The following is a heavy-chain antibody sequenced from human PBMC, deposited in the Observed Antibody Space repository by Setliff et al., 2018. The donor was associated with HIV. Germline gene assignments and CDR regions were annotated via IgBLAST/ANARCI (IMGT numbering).Heavy chain of an antibody. CDR1: GFTFSIYT. J-gene: IGHJ4*02. Sequence: PGGSLRLSCTASGFTFSIYTMNWVRQAPGRGLEWVASISGPSEYIYYGDSVMGRFTISRDNAKNSLYLQMNSLRAEDTAIYYCTRDDGGYMSGVYFDCWGQGTRVTVSS. CDR2: ISGPSEYI. V-gene: IGHV3-21*01. D-gene: IGHD3-10*02. CDR3: TRDDGGYMSGVYFDC.